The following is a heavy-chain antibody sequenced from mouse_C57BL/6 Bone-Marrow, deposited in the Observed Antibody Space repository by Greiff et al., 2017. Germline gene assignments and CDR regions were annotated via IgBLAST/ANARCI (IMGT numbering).Heavy chain of an antibody. CDR3: ASATDGYRLAY. D-gene: IGHD2-3*01. CDR2: IWGVGST. Sequence: VKVVESGPGLVAPSQSLSITCTVSGFSLTSYGVDWVRQSPGKGLEWLGVIWGVGSTNYNSALKSRLSISKDNSKSQVFLKMNSLQTDDTAMYYCASATDGYRLAYWGQGTLVTVSA. CDR1: GFSLTSYG. V-gene: IGHV2-6*01. J-gene: IGHJ3*01.